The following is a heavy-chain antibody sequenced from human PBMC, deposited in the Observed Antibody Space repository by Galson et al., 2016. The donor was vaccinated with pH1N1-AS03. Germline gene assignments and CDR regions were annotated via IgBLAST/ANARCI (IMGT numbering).Heavy chain of an antibody. Sequence: CAISGDSVSSNIDAWNWIRQSPSGGLEWLGRTYWRSKWYNDYAVSVKSRITFNPDTSKSQFSLHLSSVTAADTAVYYCAGSECGVDCYRRTFDFWGQGTQVTVSS. CDR2: TYWRSKWYN. D-gene: IGHD2-21*01. CDR3: AGSECGVDCYRRTFDF. J-gene: IGHJ4*02. V-gene: IGHV6-1*01. CDR1: GDSVSSNIDA.